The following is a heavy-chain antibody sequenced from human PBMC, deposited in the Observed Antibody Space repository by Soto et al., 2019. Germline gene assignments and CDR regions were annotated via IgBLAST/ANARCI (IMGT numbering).Heavy chain of an antibody. Sequence: EVQLVESGGGLVQPGGSLRLSCVASGFTFSSHWMTWVRQAPGKALEWVANIKQDGSEKYYVDSVKGRFTISRDNAKKSLFVQINSLRDEYTAVYYCASRPPDRHYDGLFDFWGPGTLVAVSS. D-gene: IGHD3-22*01. V-gene: IGHV3-7*03. CDR1: GFTFSSHW. CDR2: IKQDGSEK. J-gene: IGHJ4*02. CDR3: ASRPPDRHYDGLFDF.